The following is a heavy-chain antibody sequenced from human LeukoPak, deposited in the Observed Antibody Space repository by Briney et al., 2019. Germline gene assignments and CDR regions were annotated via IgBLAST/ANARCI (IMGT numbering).Heavy chain of an antibody. CDR2: IYSGGST. CDR1: GFTVSSNY. Sequence: GGSLRLSCAASGFTVSSNYMSWVRQAPGKGLEWVSVIYSGGSTYYADSVKGRFTISRDNSKNTLYLQMNSLRDEDTAVYYCARAREAAAGKYNWFDPWGQGTLVTVSS. J-gene: IGHJ5*02. CDR3: ARAREAAAGKYNWFDP. V-gene: IGHV3-53*01. D-gene: IGHD6-13*01.